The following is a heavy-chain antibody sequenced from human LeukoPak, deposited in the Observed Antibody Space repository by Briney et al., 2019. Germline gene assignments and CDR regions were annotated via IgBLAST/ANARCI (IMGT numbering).Heavy chain of an antibody. D-gene: IGHD3-22*01. CDR2: IYYSGST. Sequence: SETLSLTCTVSGVSISSSSYYWGWIRQPPGKGLEWIGTIYYSGSTYYNPSLKSRLTMSVDTSKNQFSLKLSSVTVADTAIYYCARQMYYYDSSGHPYWYFDLWGRGTLVTVSS. V-gene: IGHV4-39*01. J-gene: IGHJ2*01. CDR3: ARQMYYYDSSGHPYWYFDL. CDR1: GVSISSSSYY.